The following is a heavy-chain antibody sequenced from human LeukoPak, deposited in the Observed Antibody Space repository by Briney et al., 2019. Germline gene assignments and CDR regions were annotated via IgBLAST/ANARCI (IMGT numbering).Heavy chain of an antibody. D-gene: IGHD6-13*01. CDR3: AKDLSSSWYGTDAFDI. V-gene: IGHV3-23*01. Sequence: PGGSLRVSCAASGFTFSNYAISWVRQAPGKGLGWVSGISGSGGSTYYADSVKGRFTISRDNSKNTLYLQMNSLRAEDTAVYYCAKDLSSSWYGTDAFDIWGQGTMVTVSS. J-gene: IGHJ3*02. CDR1: GFTFSNYA. CDR2: ISGSGGST.